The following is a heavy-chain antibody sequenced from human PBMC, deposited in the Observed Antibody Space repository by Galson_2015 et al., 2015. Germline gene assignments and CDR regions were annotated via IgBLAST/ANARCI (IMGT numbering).Heavy chain of an antibody. CDR3: ARGRWHYGSGSNDY. J-gene: IGHJ4*02. D-gene: IGHD3-10*01. CDR2: INHSGST. CDR1: GGSFSGYY. Sequence: SETLSLTCTVSGGSFSGYYWSWIRQPPGKGLEWIGEINHSGSTNYNPSLKSRVTISVDTSKNQCSLKLSSVTAADTAVYYCARGRWHYGSGSNDYWGQGTLVAVSS. V-gene: IGHV4-34*01.